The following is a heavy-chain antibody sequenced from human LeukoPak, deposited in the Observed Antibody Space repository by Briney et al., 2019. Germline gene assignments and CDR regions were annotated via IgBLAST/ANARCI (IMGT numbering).Heavy chain of an antibody. Sequence: SETLSLTCTVSGGSISSYYWSWIRQPAGKGLEWIGGIYTSGSTNYNPSLKSRVTMSVDTSKNQFSLKLSSVTAADTAVYYCARQHVSGWYQSYYYYYGMDVWGQGTTVTVSS. J-gene: IGHJ6*02. CDR1: GGSISSYY. CDR2: IYTSGST. CDR3: ARQHVSGWYQSYYYYYGMDV. V-gene: IGHV4-4*07. D-gene: IGHD6-19*01.